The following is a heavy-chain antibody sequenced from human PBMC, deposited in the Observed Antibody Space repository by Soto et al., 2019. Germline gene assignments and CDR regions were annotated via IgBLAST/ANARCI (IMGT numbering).Heavy chain of an antibody. J-gene: IGHJ6*02. CDR1: GGTFSSYG. Sequence: QVQLVQSGAEVKKPGSSVKVSCKASGGTFSSYGISWVRQAPGQGLEWMGGIIPIFGTANYAQKFQGRVTITADESTSTAYMELSRLRSEDTAVYYCARAVEQSYYYYGMDVWGQGPTVTVSS. CDR3: ARAVEQSYYYYGMDV. CDR2: IIPIFGTA. V-gene: IGHV1-69*12.